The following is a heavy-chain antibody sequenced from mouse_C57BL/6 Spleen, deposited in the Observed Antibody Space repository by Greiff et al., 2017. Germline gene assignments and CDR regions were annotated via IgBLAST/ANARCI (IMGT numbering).Heavy chain of an antibody. J-gene: IGHJ2*01. CDR1: GYAFSSSW. V-gene: IGHV1-82*01. CDR3: ARGENY. Sequence: LEESGPELVKPGASVKISCKASGYAFSSSWMNWVKQRPGKGLEWIGRIYPGDGDTNYNGKFKGKATLTADKSSSTAYMQLSSRTSEDSAVYFCARGENYWGQGTTLTVSS. CDR2: IYPGDGDT.